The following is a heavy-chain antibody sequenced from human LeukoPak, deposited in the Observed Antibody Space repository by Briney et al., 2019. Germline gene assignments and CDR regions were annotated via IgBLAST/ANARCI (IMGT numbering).Heavy chain of an antibody. J-gene: IGHJ6*02. V-gene: IGHV4-59*01. CDR1: GGSISSYY. D-gene: IGHD6-19*01. CDR3: ARDRGSGWYSYYYYYGMDV. CDR2: IYYSGST. Sequence: PSETLSLTCTVSGGSISSYYWSWIRQPRGKGLEWMGYIYYSGSTNYNPSLKSRVTISVDTSKNQFSLKLSSVTAADTAVYYCARDRGSGWYSYYYYYGMDVWGQGTTVTVSS.